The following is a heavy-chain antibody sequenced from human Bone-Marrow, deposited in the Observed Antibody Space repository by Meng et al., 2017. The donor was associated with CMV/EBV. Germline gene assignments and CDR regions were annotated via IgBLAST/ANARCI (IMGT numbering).Heavy chain of an antibody. V-gene: IGHV1-2*02. J-gene: IGHJ4*02. D-gene: IGHD1-1*01. CDR3: SRGLQRRPGAY. Sequence: ASVKVSCKASGYTFIDYYMHWVRQTPGQGLERMGWINADSGGTNYAQKFQGRVTMTTDTSISTAYMELTSLRSDDTAVYYCSRGLQRRPGAYWGQGTRVTVSS. CDR1: GYTFIDYY. CDR2: INADSGGT.